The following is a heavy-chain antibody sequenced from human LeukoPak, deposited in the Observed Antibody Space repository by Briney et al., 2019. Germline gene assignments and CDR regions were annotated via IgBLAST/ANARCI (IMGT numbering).Heavy chain of an antibody. CDR3: TTDTGPAAGTGSPY. J-gene: IGHJ4*02. Sequence: GGSLRLSCAASGFTFSNAWMSWVRQAPGKGLEWVGRIKSKTDGETTDYAAPVKGRFTISRDDSKNTLYLQMNSLKTEDTAVYYCTTDTGPAAGTGSPYWGQGTLVTVSS. D-gene: IGHD6-13*01. V-gene: IGHV3-15*01. CDR2: IKSKTDGETT. CDR1: GFTFSNAW.